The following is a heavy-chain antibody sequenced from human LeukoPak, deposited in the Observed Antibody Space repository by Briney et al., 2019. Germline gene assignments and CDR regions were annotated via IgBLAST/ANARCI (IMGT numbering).Heavy chain of an antibody. CDR2: ISGSVATT. J-gene: IGHJ4*02. CDR3: AKRGPGSPQSGKYYFDY. Sequence: GGSLRLSCAASGFTFSTYGMTWVRQAPGKGLEWVSAISGSVATTFYADSVKGRFTISRDNSKNTLYLQMNSLRAEDTAVYYCAKRGPGSPQSGKYYFDYWGQGTLVTVSS. V-gene: IGHV3-23*01. CDR1: GFTFSTYG. D-gene: IGHD3-10*01.